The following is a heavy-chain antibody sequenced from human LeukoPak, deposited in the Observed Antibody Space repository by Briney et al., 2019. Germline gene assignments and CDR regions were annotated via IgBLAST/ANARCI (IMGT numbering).Heavy chain of an antibody. CDR3: ARAGVKGWLGDPPYYFDY. D-gene: IGHD3-10*01. CDR1: GFTFSDYY. Sequence: GGSLRLSCAASGFTFSDYYMSWIRQAPGKGLEWVSYISSSGSTIYYADSVKGRFTISRDNAKNSLYLQMNSLRAEDTAVYYCARAGVKGWLGDPPYYFDYWGQGTLVTVSS. J-gene: IGHJ4*02. CDR2: ISSSGSTI. V-gene: IGHV3-11*01.